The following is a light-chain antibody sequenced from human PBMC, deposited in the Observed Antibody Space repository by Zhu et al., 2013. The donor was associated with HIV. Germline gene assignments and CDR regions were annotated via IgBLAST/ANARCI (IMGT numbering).Light chain of an antibody. J-gene: IGKJ2*01. CDR3: QQLKSFPYT. CDR1: QSFSTW. Sequence: DIQMTQSPSTLSASVGDRVTITCRASQSFSTWLAWYQQKPGKAPNLLIYKTSTLESGVPSRFSGSGSVTEFTLTISSLQPGDLATYYCQQLKSFPYTFGQGTKLEIK. V-gene: IGKV1-5*03. CDR2: KTS.